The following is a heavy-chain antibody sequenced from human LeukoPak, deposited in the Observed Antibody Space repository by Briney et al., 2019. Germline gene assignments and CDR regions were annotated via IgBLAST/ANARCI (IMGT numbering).Heavy chain of an antibody. CDR1: GGSISSYY. J-gene: IGHJ4*02. CDR2: IYYSGST. D-gene: IGHD3-10*01. Sequence: PSETLSLTCTVSGGSISSYYWSWIRQPPGKGLEWIGYIYYSGSTNYNPSLKSRVTISVDTSKNQFSLKLSSVTAADTAVYYCARNDGSRGLFFDYWGQGTLVTVSS. V-gene: IGHV4-59*08. CDR3: ARNDGSRGLFFDY.